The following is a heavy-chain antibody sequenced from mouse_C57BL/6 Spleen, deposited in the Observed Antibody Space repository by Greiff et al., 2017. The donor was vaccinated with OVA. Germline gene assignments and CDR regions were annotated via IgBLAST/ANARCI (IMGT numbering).Heavy chain of an antibody. J-gene: IGHJ3*01. CDR3: ARPGPYYDYDSARFAY. CDR2: INPNNGGT. Sequence: EVQLQQSGPELVKPGASVKISCKASGYTFTDYYMNWVKQSHGKSLEWIGDINPNNGGTSYNQKFKGKATLTVDKSSSTAYMELRSLTSEDSAVYYCARPGPYYDYDSARFAYWGQGTLVTVSA. CDR1: GYTFTDYY. V-gene: IGHV1-26*01. D-gene: IGHD2-4*01.